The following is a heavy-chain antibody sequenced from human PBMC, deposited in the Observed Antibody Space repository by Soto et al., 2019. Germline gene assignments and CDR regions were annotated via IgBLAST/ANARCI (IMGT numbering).Heavy chain of an antibody. CDR1: GDSMRGYHFY. CDR2: AYFSGGNT. Sequence: LSLTCSVSGDSMRGYHFYWGWIRQAPGKGLEWIGSAYFSGGNTYYSPSLKSRVSISVDTSKNEFSLRLTSLTAADTAVYFCAYGSSSAWIDYWGQGTLVTVSS. CDR3: AYGSSSAWIDY. J-gene: IGHJ4*02. D-gene: IGHD6-25*01. V-gene: IGHV4-39*01.